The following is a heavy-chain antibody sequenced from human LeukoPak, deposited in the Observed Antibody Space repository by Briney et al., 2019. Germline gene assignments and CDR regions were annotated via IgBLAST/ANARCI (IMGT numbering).Heavy chain of an antibody. Sequence: LQTLSLTCTVSGVSISRYSWGWVRQPPGKGLECIWDIYYSGGTNYNAALKSRVSISVDTSKNQFSLKLSSLSGADTAVYYCAGLYHFWSGYSLQPPSPYFQHWGEGTLVTVSS. V-gene: IGHV4-59*08. CDR1: GVSISRYS. CDR2: IYYSGGT. CDR3: AGLYHFWSGYSLQPPSPYFQH. J-gene: IGHJ1*01. D-gene: IGHD3-3*01.